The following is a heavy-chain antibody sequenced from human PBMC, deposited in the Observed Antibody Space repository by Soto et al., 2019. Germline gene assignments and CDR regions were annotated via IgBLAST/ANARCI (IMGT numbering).Heavy chain of an antibody. CDR2: IWHDGRNR. J-gene: IGHJ4*02. V-gene: IGHV3-33*01. CDR1: GFTFSRCG. D-gene: IGHD3-10*01. CDR3: ARGGFYYGSGSYYKVDY. Sequence: QVQLVESGGGVVQPGRSLRLSCVASGFTFSRCGMHWVRQAPGKGLEWVAVIWHDGRNRFYADSVKGRFTISRDNSKNTLNLQMDSLRAEDTAVYYCARGGFYYGSGSYYKVDYWGQGTLVTVSS.